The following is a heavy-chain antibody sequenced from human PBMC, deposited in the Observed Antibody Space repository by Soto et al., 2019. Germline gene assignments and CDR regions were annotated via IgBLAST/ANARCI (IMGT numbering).Heavy chain of an antibody. CDR2: INPSGGST. J-gene: IGHJ6*02. D-gene: IGHD3-10*01. CDR1: GYTCTSYY. V-gene: IGHV1-46*01. Sequence: ASVKVSGKASGYTCTSYYMHWVRQAPGQGLEWMGIINPSGGSTSYAQMFQGRVTMTRDTSTSTVYMELSSLRSEDTAMYYCARVRMVRGVISTGYYYGMDDCGQGTTVTVSS. CDR3: ARVRMVRGVISTGYYYGMDD.